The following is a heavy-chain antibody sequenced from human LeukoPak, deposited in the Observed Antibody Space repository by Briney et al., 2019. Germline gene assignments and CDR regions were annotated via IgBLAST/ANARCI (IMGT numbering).Heavy chain of an antibody. CDR3: ERDKIYFDY. Sequence: GGSLRLSCAASGFTFSSYSMNWVRQAPGKGLEWVSSISSSSSYIYYAGSVKGRFTISRDNAKNSLYLQMNSLRAEDTAVYYCERDKIYFDYWGQGTLVTVSS. CDR1: GFTFSSYS. V-gene: IGHV3-21*01. CDR2: ISSSSSYI. J-gene: IGHJ4*02.